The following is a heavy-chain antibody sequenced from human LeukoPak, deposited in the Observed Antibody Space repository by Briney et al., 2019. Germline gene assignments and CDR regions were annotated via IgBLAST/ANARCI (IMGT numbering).Heavy chain of an antibody. CDR2: INWNGGST. CDR3: ARVDDSSGWYGIDY. V-gene: IGHV3-20*04. CDR1: GFTFDDYG. D-gene: IGHD6-19*01. Sequence: RPGGSLRLSCAASGFTFDDYGMSWVRQAPGKGLEWVSGINWNGGSTGYADSVKGRFTISRDNAKNSLYLQMNSLRAEDTALYYCARVDDSSGWYGIDYWGQGTLVTVSS. J-gene: IGHJ4*02.